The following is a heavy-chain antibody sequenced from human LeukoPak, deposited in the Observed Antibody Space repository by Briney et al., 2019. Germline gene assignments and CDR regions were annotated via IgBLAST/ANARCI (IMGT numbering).Heavy chain of an antibody. D-gene: IGHD1-7*01. CDR1: GGSFSGYY. J-gene: IGHJ4*02. CDR2: INHSGST. CDR3: ARRRELGLFFDY. V-gene: IGHV4-34*01. Sequence: SETLSLTCAVYGGSFSGYYWSWIRQPPRKGLEWIGEINHSGSTNYNPSLKSRVTISVDTSKNQVSLMVTSLTAADTAVYYCARRRELGLFFDYWDQGILVTVSS.